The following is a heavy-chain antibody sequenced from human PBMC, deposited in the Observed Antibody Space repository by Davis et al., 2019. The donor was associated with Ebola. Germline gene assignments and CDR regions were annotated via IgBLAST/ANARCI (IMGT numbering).Heavy chain of an antibody. CDR1: GFTFSSYW. V-gene: IGHV3-7*03. J-gene: IGHJ6*02. D-gene: IGHD6-13*01. Sequence: GGSLRLSCAASGFTFSSYWMSWVRQAPGKGLEWVANIKQDGSEKYYVDSVKGRFTISRDNAKNSLYLQMNSLRAEDTAVYYCARVRGGSSPRGSYYYYGMDVWGQGTTVTVSS. CDR2: IKQDGSEK. CDR3: ARVRGGSSPRGSYYYYGMDV.